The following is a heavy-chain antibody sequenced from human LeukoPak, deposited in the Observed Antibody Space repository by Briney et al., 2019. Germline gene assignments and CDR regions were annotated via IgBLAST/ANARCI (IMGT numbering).Heavy chain of an antibody. CDR3: ARGLGNYGY. J-gene: IGHJ4*02. CDR1: GGSISSYD. V-gene: IGHV4-4*07. D-gene: IGHD5-12*01. CDR2: IYTSGST. Sequence: SETLSLTRTVSGGSISSYDWSWIRQPAGKGLKWIGRIYTSGSTNYNPSLKSRVTISVDKSKNQFSLKLSSVTAADTAVYYCARGLGNYGYWGQGTLVTVSS.